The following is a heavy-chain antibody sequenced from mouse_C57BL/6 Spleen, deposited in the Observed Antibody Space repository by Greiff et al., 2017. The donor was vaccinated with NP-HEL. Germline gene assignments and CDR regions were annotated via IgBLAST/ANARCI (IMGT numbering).Heavy chain of an antibody. Sequence: EVKLVESGPGLVKPSQSLSLTCSVTGYSITSGYYWNWIRQFPGNKLEWMGYISYDGSNNYNPSLKNRISITRDTSKNQFFLKLNSVTTEDTATYYCARDGTTVALDYWGQGTTLTVSS. V-gene: IGHV3-6*01. CDR3: ARDGTTVALDY. J-gene: IGHJ2*01. CDR2: ISYDGSN. D-gene: IGHD1-1*01. CDR1: GYSITSGYY.